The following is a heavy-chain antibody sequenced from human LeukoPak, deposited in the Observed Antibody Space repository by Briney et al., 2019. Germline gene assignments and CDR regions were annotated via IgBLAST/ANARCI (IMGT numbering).Heavy chain of an antibody. V-gene: IGHV1-69*01. CDR2: IIPIFGTA. CDR3: ARERASYPNWFDP. Sequence: SVKVSCKASGGTFSSYAISWVRQAPGQGLEWMGGIIPIFGTANYAQKFQGRVTITADESTSTAYMELSSLRSEDTAVYYCARERASYPNWFDPWGQGTLVTVSS. CDR1: GGTFSSYA. J-gene: IGHJ5*02.